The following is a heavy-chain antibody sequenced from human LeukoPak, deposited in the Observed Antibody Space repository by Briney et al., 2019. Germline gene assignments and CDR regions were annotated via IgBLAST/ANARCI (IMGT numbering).Heavy chain of an antibody. Sequence: GGSLRLSCAASGFTFSSYGMHWVRQAPGKGLEWVAFIRYDGSNKYYADSVKGRFTISRDNSKNTLYLQMNSLRAEDTAVYYCAKFERSIRDYGGNTGDYWGQGTLVTVSS. CDR3: AKFERSIRDYGGNTGDY. CDR2: IRYDGSNK. J-gene: IGHJ4*02. V-gene: IGHV3-30*02. CDR1: GFTFSSYG. D-gene: IGHD4-23*01.